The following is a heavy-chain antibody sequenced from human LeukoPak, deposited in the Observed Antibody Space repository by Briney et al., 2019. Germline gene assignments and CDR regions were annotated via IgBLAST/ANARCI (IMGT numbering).Heavy chain of an antibody. V-gene: IGHV4-38-2*02. J-gene: IGHJ4*02. D-gene: IGHD3-10*01. Sequence: SETLSLTCTVSGGSISSYYWGWIRQPPGKGLEWIGSIYHSGSTYYNPSLKSRVTISVDTSKNQFSLKLSSVTAADTAVYYCARDTYYGSGSYYNGDYWGQGTLVTVSS. CDR3: ARDTYYGSGSYYNGDY. CDR1: GGSISSYY. CDR2: IYHSGST.